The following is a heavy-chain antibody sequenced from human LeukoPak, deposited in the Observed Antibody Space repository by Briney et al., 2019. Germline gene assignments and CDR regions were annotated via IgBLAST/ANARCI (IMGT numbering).Heavy chain of an antibody. J-gene: IGHJ4*02. V-gene: IGHV3-30-3*01. CDR3: ARDASSGSYFDY. D-gene: IGHD1-26*01. Sequence: GRSLRLSCAASGFTFSNYAMHWVRQTPGKGLEWVAVISYDGSNKYYADSVKGRFTISRDNSKNTLYLQMSSLRAEDTAVYYCARDASSGSYFDYWGQGTLVTVSS. CDR2: ISYDGSNK. CDR1: GFTFSNYA.